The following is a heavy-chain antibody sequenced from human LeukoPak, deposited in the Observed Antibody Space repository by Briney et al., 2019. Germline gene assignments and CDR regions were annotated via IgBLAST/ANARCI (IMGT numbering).Heavy chain of an antibody. D-gene: IGHD1-26*01. Sequence: SETLSLTCTVSGGSISSYYWSWIRQPPGKGLEWIGYIYYSGSTNYNPSLNSRVTISVDTSKSHFSLKLSSVTAADTAVYYCARWSTGSYNNWFDPWGQGTLVTVSS. CDR1: GGSISSYY. CDR2: IYYSGST. V-gene: IGHV4-59*01. J-gene: IGHJ5*02. CDR3: ARWSTGSYNNWFDP.